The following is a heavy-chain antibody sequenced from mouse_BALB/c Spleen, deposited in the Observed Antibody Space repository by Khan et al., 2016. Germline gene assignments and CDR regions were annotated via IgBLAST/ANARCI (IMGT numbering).Heavy chain of an antibody. CDR3: ARDYYGSSFFDY. CDR1: GYSITSGYA. Sequence: EVQLQESGPGLVKPSQSLSLTCTVTGYSITSGYAWNWIRQFPGSKLEWMGYITYSGGTSYNPSLKSRISITRDTSKNQFFLQFNSVTTEDTATYSCARDYYGSSFFDYWGQGTLVTVSA. V-gene: IGHV3-2*02. CDR2: ITYSGGT. D-gene: IGHD1-1*01. J-gene: IGHJ3*01.